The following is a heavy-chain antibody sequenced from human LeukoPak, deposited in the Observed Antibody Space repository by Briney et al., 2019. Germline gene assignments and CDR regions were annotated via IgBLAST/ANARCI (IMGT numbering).Heavy chain of an antibody. J-gene: IGHJ6*02. CDR1: GFTFSSYA. V-gene: IGHV3-23*01. CDR3: AKGLGGRYYYFGMDV. Sequence: GGSLRLSCAASGFTFSSYAMSWVRQAPGKGLEWVSGITGRDSSTDYADSVKGRFTISRDNSKNTLYLQMNSLRAEDTAIYYCAKGLGGRYYYFGMDVWGQGTTVTVSS. D-gene: IGHD3-9*01. CDR2: ITGRDSST.